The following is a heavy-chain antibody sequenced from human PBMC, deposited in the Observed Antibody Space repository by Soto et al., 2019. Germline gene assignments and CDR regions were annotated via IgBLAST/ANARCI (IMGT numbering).Heavy chain of an antibody. J-gene: IGHJ5*02. CDR2: INPKTGDT. CDR1: GYTFTDFY. D-gene: IGHD1-1*01. Sequence: QVQLVQSGTEVKKPGASVTVSCKSSGYTFTDFYLHWLRQAPGQGLEWVGWINPKTGDTKSSQRFQGRVTMSRDTAVSTAYIDLTSLTSDDTAMYYCATGTNGTTGWYHPWGQGKRVTV. CDR3: ATGTNGTTGWYHP. V-gene: IGHV1-2*02.